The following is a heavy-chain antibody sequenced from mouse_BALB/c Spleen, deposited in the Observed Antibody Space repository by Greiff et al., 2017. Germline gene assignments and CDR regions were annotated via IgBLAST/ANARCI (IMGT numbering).Heavy chain of an antibody. CDR1: GYSITSDYA. CDR2: ISYSGST. Sequence: DVKLQESGPGLVKPSQSLSLTCTVTGYSITSDYAWNWIRQFPGNKLEWMGYISYSGSTSYNPSLKSRISITRDTSKNQFFLQLNSVTTEDTATYYCARRYPIRNYAMDYWGQGTSVTVSS. D-gene: IGHD1-1*01. V-gene: IGHV3-2*02. CDR3: ARRYPIRNYAMDY. J-gene: IGHJ4*01.